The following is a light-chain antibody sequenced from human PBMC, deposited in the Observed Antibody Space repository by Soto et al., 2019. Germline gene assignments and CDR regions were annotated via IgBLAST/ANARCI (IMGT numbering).Light chain of an antibody. CDR3: QQYGSSTET. Sequence: EIVLTQSPGTLSLSPGERSTLSCRASQSVSSNYLAWYQQKPGQAPRLLIYGASSRATGIPDRFSGSGSGTDFTLTISRLEPGDFAVYYCQQYGSSTETFGQGTKVDIK. CDR2: GAS. J-gene: IGKJ1*01. CDR1: QSVSSNY. V-gene: IGKV3-20*01.